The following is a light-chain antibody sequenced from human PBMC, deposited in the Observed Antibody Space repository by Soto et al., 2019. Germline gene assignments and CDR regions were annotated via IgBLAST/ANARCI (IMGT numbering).Light chain of an antibody. J-gene: IGKJ1*01. Sequence: IQMTQSPPSLFASVGDRVSITCRTSRSISSHLNWYQQKPGEAPRLVVYAASSLQTGVPSRFSGSGSGTDFTLTISCLQSEDFATYYCQQYYSFPWTFGQGTKVDIK. CDR2: AAS. CDR1: RSISSH. CDR3: QQYYSFPWT. V-gene: IGKV1-39*01.